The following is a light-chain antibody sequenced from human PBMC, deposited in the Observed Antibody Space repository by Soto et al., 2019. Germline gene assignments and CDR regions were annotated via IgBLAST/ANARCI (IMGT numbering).Light chain of an antibody. CDR1: PSVSSY. J-gene: IGKJ3*01. Sequence: EIVLTQSPATLSLSPGDRATLSCRASPSVSSYLAWYQKKPGQAPRLLIYDASNRATGIPARFSGSGSGTDFTLAIGSLELEDFADYYCQQLSIRPFTVGTGTKVHIQ. CDR2: DAS. CDR3: QQLSIRPFT. V-gene: IGKV3-11*01.